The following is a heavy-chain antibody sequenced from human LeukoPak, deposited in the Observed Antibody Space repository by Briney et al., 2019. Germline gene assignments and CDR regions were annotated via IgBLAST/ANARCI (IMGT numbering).Heavy chain of an antibody. D-gene: IGHD1-26*01. CDR2: SNGDGSNI. J-gene: IGHJ5*02. CDR3: ARETSGSYSGDWLDP. V-gene: IGHV3-74*01. Sequence: GGSLRLSCAASGFSFSSYWMHWVRQAPGKGLVLVSRSNGDGSNIRYADSVKGRFTISRDNAKNTLYLQMNSLRAGDTAVYFCARETSGSYSGDWLDPWGQGTLVTVSS. CDR1: GFSFSSYW.